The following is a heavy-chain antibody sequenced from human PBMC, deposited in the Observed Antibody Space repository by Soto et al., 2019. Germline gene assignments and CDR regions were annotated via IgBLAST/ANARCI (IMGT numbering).Heavy chain of an antibody. CDR1: GFTFSNAW. Sequence: EVQLVESGGGLVKPGGSLRLSCAASGFTFSNAWMNWVRQAPGKGLEWVGRIKSKTDGGTTDYAAPVKGRFTISRXDXRNTLYLQMNSLKTEDTAVYYCWVTMIVVVITESDYWGQGTLVTVSS. V-gene: IGHV3-15*07. J-gene: IGHJ4*02. D-gene: IGHD3-22*01. CDR3: WVTMIVVVITESDY. CDR2: IKSKTDGGTT.